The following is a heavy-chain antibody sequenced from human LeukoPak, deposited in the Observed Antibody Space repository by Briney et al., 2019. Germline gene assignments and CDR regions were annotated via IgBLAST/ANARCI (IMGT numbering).Heavy chain of an antibody. CDR2: INPSGGST. CDR1: GYTFTSYY. V-gene: IGHV1-46*01. Sequence: ASVTVSCKASGYTFTSYYMHWVRQAPGQGLEWMGIINPSGGSTSYAQKFQGRVTMTRDTSTSTVYMELSSLRSEDTAVYYCARTLYYDILTGYDNYYYYGMDVWGQGTTVTVSS. J-gene: IGHJ6*02. CDR3: ARTLYYDILTGYDNYYYYGMDV. D-gene: IGHD3-9*01.